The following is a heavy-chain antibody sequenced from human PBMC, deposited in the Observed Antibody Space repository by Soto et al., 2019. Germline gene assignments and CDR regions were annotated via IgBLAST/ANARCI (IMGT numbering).Heavy chain of an antibody. J-gene: IGHJ5*02. CDR1: GYTFTGYY. CDR2: INPNSGGT. Sequence: QVQLVQSGAEVKKPGASVKVSCKASGYTFTGYYMHWVRQAPGQGLEWMGWINPNSGGTNYAQKFQGRVTITADESTSTAYMELSSLRSEDTAVYYCAREGYDIGGFDPWGQGTLVTVSS. CDR3: AREGYDIGGFDP. D-gene: IGHD3-9*01. V-gene: IGHV1-2*02.